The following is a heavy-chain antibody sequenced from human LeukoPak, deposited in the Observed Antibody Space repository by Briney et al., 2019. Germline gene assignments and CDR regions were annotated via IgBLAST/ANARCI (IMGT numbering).Heavy chain of an antibody. V-gene: IGHV4-34*01. D-gene: IGHD1-1*01. CDR3: AREQSGTSF. CDR2: INHSGST. Sequence: SETLSLTCAVYGGSFSGYYWSWIRQPPGKGLEWIEEINHSGSTNYNPSLKSRVTISVDTSKNQFSLKLSSVTAADTAVYYCAREQSGTSFWGQGTLVTVSS. CDR1: GGSFSGYY. J-gene: IGHJ4*02.